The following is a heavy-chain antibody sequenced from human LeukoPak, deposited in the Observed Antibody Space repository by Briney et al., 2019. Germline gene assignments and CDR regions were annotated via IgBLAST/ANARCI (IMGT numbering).Heavy chain of an antibody. J-gene: IGHJ4*02. CDR2: ISAYNGNT. V-gene: IGHV1-18*01. CDR1: GYTFTSYG. Sequence: GASVKVSCKASGYTFTSYGISWVRQAPGQGLEWMGRISAYNGNTNYAQKLQGRVTMTTDTSTSTAYMELRSLRSDDTAVYYCAREVVVVAALPLDYWGQGTLVTVSS. D-gene: IGHD2-15*01. CDR3: AREVVVVAALPLDY.